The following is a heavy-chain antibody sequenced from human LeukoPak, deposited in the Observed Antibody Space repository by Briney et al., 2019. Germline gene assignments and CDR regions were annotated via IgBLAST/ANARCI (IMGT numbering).Heavy chain of an antibody. J-gene: IGHJ6*03. CDR1: GGSITNYF. CDR2: IYFNGNT. Sequence: SETLSLTCTVSGGSITNYFWSWIRQPPGKGLEWIGYIYFNGNTNYNPSLKSRVTMSVGTSENQFSLKLNSVTAADTALYYCARDAYDSSHMDVWGKGTTVTVSS. D-gene: IGHD3-22*01. V-gene: IGHV4-59*01. CDR3: ARDAYDSSHMDV.